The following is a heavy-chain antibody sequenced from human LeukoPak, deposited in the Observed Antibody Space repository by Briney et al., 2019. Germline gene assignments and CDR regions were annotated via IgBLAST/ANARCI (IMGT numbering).Heavy chain of an antibody. Sequence: SQTLSLTCAISGDSVSSNSVAWNWIRHSPSRGLEWPGRTYYRSKWYHEYAMSVKSRITLNPDTSRNQFSLQLNSVTPEDTAVYYCAREGNTGQERPFGFGGQGTLVTVSA. J-gene: IGHJ4*02. D-gene: IGHD4-23*01. CDR3: AREGNTGQERPFGF. CDR1: GDSVSSNSVA. V-gene: IGHV6-1*01. CDR2: TYYRSKWYH.